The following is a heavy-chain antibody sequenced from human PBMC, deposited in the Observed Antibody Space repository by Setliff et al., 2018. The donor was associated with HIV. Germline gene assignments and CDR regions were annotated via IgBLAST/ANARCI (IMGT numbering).Heavy chain of an antibody. CDR2: IHHSGST. CDR3: AREHPLQRTYDY. Sequence: SETLSLTCAVSAYSISSGYYWGWIRQPPGKGLEWVGTIHHSGSTYYNASLKSRLTISVDTSNNQFSLKLSSVTAADTAVYYCAREHPLQRTYDYWGQGTLVTVSS. J-gene: IGHJ4*02. CDR1: AYSISSGYY. V-gene: IGHV4-38-2*02.